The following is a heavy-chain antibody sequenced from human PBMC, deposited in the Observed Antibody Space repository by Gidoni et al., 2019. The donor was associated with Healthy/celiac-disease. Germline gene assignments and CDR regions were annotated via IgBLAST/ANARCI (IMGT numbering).Heavy chain of an antibody. CDR3: ARDSTMTTRPWFDP. CDR1: GGSISSYY. Sequence: QVQLPESGPGLVKPSETLSLTCTVSGGSISSYYWRWIRQPAGKGLEWIGRIYTSGSTNYNPSLKSRVTMSVDTSKNQFSLKLSSVTAADTAVYYCARDSTMTTRPWFDPWGQGTLVTVSS. D-gene: IGHD4-4*01. V-gene: IGHV4-4*07. J-gene: IGHJ5*02. CDR2: IYTSGST.